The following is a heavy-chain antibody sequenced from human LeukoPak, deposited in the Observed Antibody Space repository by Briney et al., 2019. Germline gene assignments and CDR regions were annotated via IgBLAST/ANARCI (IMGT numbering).Heavy chain of an antibody. CDR2: INHSGST. V-gene: IGHV4-34*01. CDR3: ARGRYLTTLGGAAAGFLDY. D-gene: IGHD6-13*01. J-gene: IGHJ4*02. Sequence: SETLSLTCGVYGGSFSGYYWNWIRQSPGKGLEWIGEINHSGSTNYNPSLKSRVTMSVDTSQKQFSLRLTSVTAAGTAVYYCARGRYLTTLGGAAAGFLDYWGQGTLVTVSS. CDR1: GGSFSGYY.